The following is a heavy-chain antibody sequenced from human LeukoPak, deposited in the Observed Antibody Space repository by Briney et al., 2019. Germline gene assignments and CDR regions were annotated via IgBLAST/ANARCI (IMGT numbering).Heavy chain of an antibody. V-gene: IGHV3-33*01. CDR1: GFTFGSYG. CDR2: IWYDGSNK. CDR3: ARDGLSSGWLQDY. J-gene: IGHJ4*02. Sequence: GGSLRLSCAASGFTFGSYGMHWVRQAPGKGLEWVAVIWYDGSNKYYADSVKGRFTISRDNSKNTLYLQMNSLGAEDTAVYYCARDGLSSGWLQDYWGQGTLVTVSS. D-gene: IGHD6-19*01.